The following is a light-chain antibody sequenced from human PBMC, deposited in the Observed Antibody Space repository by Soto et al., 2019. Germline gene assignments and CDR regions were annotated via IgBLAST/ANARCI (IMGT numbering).Light chain of an antibody. V-gene: IGKV1-9*01. Sequence: DVQLTQSPSFLSASVGDRVSITCRASQDISTYLAWYQQKPGKAPKLLICAASTLQTGVPSRFSGSGSGTEFTLTISGPQPEDFATFFCQQLNGYPLTFGGGTKVEI. J-gene: IGKJ4*01. CDR3: QQLNGYPLT. CDR2: AAS. CDR1: QDISTY.